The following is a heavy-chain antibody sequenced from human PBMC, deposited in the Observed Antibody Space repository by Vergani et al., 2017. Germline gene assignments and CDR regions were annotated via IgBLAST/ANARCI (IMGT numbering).Heavy chain of an antibody. CDR1: GFTFSSYG. Sequence: QVQLVESGGGVVQPGRSLRLSCAASGFTFSSYGMHWVRQAPGKGLEWVAVISYDGSNKYYADSVKGRFTISRDNSKNTLYLQMNSLRAEDTAVYYCAKDPSSPTVTSDYYYYYGMDVWGQGTTVTASS. CDR2: ISYDGSNK. J-gene: IGHJ6*02. V-gene: IGHV3-30*18. D-gene: IGHD4-11*01. CDR3: AKDPSSPTVTSDYYYYYGMDV.